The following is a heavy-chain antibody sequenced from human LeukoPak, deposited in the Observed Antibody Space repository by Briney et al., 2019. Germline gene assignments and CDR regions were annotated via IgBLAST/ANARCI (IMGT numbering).Heavy chain of an antibody. D-gene: IGHD5-18*01. V-gene: IGHV3-30-3*01. CDR1: GFTFSSYA. J-gene: IGHJ4*02. CDR3: ASGYSYGDPVGY. Sequence: GGSLRLSCAVSGFTFSSYAMHWVRQAPGKGLEWVAVISYDGSNKYYADSVKGRFTISRDNSKNTLYLQMNSLRAEDTAVYYCASGYSYGDPVGYWGQGTLVTVSS. CDR2: ISYDGSNK.